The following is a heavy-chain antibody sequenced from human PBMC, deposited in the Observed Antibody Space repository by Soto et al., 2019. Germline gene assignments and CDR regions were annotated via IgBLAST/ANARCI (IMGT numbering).Heavy chain of an antibody. J-gene: IGHJ3*02. D-gene: IGHD2-8*01. Sequence: GGSLRLSCAASGFTFSSYSMNWVRQAPGKGLEWVSYISSSSSTIYYADSVKGRFTISRDNAKNSLYLQMNSLRAEDTAVYYCARDALIVLMVYAPRHDALDIWGQGTMVTVSS. CDR1: GFTFSSYS. CDR2: ISSSSSTI. CDR3: ARDALIVLMVYAPRHDALDI. V-gene: IGHV3-48*01.